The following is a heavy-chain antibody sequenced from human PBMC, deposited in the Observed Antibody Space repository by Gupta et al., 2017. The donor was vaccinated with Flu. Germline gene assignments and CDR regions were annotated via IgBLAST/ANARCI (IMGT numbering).Heavy chain of an antibody. J-gene: IGHJ5*02. CDR2: INPSGGST. D-gene: IGHD3-22*01. Sequence: WVRQAPGQGLEWMGIINPSGGSTSYAQKFQGRVTMTRDTSTSTVYMELSSLRSEDTAVYYCAREGGYYDSSGNGDNWFDPWGQGTLVTVSS. V-gene: IGHV1-46*01. CDR3: AREGGYYDSSGNGDNWFDP.